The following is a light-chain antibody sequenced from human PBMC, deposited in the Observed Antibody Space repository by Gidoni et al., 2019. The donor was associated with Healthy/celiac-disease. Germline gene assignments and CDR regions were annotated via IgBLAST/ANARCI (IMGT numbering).Light chain of an antibody. CDR3: QQRSNWPL. CDR1: QSVSSY. Sequence: DIVLTQSPATLYLSPGERATLSCRASQSVSSYLAWYQQKPGQAPRLLIYDASNRATGIPARFSGSGSGTDFTLTISSLETEDFAGYYCQQRSNWPLFGQGTKLEIK. CDR2: DAS. V-gene: IGKV3-11*01. J-gene: IGKJ2*01.